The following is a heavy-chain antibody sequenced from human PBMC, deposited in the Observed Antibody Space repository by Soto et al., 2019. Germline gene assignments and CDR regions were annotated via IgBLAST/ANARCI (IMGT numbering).Heavy chain of an antibody. J-gene: IGHJ2*01. V-gene: IGHV4-31*03. CDR3: ASGQWFSSSCSYLNL. D-gene: IGHD2-2*01. Sequence: QVQLQESGPGLVKPSQTLSLTCTVSGGSINSGGSYWSWIRQSPGEGLEWIGYIYYSGTPYYHPAPKSRGSISPDTAKNQFSLKLSPGTAADTANYDCASGQWFSSSCSYLNLWGRGTLVTVSS. CDR2: IYYSGTP. CDR1: GGSINSGGSY.